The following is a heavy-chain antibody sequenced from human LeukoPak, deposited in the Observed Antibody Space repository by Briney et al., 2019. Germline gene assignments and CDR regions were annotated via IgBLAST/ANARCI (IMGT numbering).Heavy chain of an antibody. Sequence: GRSLRLSCAASGFTFSSYSMNWVRQAPGKGLEWVSSISSSSSYIYYADSVKGRFTISRDNARNSLYLQMNSLRAEDTAVYYCARDGLAAATLHWCFDLWGRGTLVTVSS. J-gene: IGHJ2*01. D-gene: IGHD2-15*01. CDR3: ARDGLAAATLHWCFDL. CDR2: ISSSSSYI. V-gene: IGHV3-21*01. CDR1: GFTFSSYS.